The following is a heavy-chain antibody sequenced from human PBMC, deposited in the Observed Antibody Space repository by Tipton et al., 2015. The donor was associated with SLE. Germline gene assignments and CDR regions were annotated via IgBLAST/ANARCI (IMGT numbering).Heavy chain of an antibody. CDR2: ISWNGGII. CDR1: GFTFSSYS. J-gene: IGHJ5*02. V-gene: IGHV3-21*03. Sequence: SLRLSCEASGFTFSSYSMNWVRQAPGKGLEWVSGISWNGGIIGYADSVKGRFTISRDNAKNSLYLQMNSLRVEDTAVYFCAGDDYASGITWGQGTLVTVSS. D-gene: IGHD3-10*01. CDR3: AGDDYASGIT.